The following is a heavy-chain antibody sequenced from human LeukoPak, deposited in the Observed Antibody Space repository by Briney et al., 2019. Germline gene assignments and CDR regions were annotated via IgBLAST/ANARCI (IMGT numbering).Heavy chain of an antibody. D-gene: IGHD3-10*02. V-gene: IGHV3-33*01. CDR2: IWYDGSNE. CDR1: GFSFRSHG. J-gene: IGHJ3*01. CDR3: AREISMFVNAFDL. Sequence: GGSLRLSCAASGFSFRSHGMHRVRQAPGKGLEWVAVIWYDGSNEYYADSVKGRFTISRDNSNNTLHLQMSSLRVEDTSVYYCAREISMFVNAFDLWGQGTLVAVSS.